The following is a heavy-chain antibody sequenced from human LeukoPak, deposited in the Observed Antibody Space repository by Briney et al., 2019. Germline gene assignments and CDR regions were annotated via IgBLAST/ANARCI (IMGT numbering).Heavy chain of an antibody. CDR2: IIPILGIA. V-gene: IGHV1-69*04. D-gene: IGHD3-22*01. Sequence: SVTVSFKASGGTFSSYTISWVRQAPGQGLEWMGMIIPILGIANYAQKFQGRVTITADKSTSTAYMELSSLRSEDTAVYYCARELEYYDSSGPTPRYYFDYWGQGTLVTVSS. J-gene: IGHJ4*02. CDR1: GGTFSSYT. CDR3: ARELEYYDSSGPTPRYYFDY.